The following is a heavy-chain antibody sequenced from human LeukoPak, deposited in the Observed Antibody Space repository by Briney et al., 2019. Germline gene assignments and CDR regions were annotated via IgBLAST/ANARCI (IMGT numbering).Heavy chain of an antibody. Sequence: SQTLSLTCALSGDSVSSNSAAWNWIRQSPSRGLEWLGWTVYRSKWYNDYAVSVQSRITINADTSENQFSLHLNSATPEDTAVYYCARSTALVGDDWVDPWGQGTLVTVSS. D-gene: IGHD2-21*01. CDR1: GDSVSSNSAA. CDR3: ARSTALVGDDWVDP. CDR2: TVYRSKWYN. J-gene: IGHJ5*02. V-gene: IGHV6-1*01.